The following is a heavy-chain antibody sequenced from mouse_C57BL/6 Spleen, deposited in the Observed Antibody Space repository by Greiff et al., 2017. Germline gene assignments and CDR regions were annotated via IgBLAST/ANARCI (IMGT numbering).Heavy chain of an antibody. D-gene: IGHD2-4*01. CDR1: GYTFTSYW. CDR2: IHPNSGST. Sequence: QVQLQQPGAELVKPGASVKLSCKASGYTFTSYWMHWVKQRPGQGLEWIGMIHPNSGSTNYNEKFKSKATLTVDQSSSTAYMQLSNLTSEDSAVYYCARSGDYVYFDYWGQGTTLTVSS. V-gene: IGHV1-64*01. J-gene: IGHJ2*01. CDR3: ARSGDYVYFDY.